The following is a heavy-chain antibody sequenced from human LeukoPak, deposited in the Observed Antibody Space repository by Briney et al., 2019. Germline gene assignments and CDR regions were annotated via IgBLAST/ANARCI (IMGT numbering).Heavy chain of an antibody. CDR1: GPTISTSY. CDR2: IDKDAIEK. V-gene: IGHV3-7*01. Sequence: GASLRPSCIPYGPTISTSYMGSASQPAGKGLEWVANIDKDAIEKYSVDSVKGRFTISRDNAKNSLRLEMNSLGVEDTAVYYCARGGLSYGFDVWGPGTMVTVSS. CDR3: ARGGLSYGFDV. J-gene: IGHJ3*01. D-gene: IGHD4/OR15-4a*01.